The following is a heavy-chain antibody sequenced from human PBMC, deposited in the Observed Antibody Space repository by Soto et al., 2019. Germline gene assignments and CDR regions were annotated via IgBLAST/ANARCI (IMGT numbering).Heavy chain of an antibody. CDR1: GFTFSSYA. V-gene: IGHV3-23*01. CDR3: AKVTIFGVVTDAFDI. Sequence: GGSLRLSCAASGFTFSSYAMSWVRQAPGKGLEWVSAISGSGGSTYYADSVKGRFTISRDNSKNTLYLQMNSLRAEDTALFYCAKVTIFGVVTDAFDIWGQGTMVTVSS. D-gene: IGHD3-3*01. CDR2: ISGSGGST. J-gene: IGHJ3*02.